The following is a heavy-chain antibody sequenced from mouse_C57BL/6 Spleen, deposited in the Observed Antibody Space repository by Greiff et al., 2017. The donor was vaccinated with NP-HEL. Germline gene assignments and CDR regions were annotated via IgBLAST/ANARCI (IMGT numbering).Heavy chain of an antibody. CDR1: GFTFSSYA. Sequence: EVHLVESGGGLVKPGGSLKLSCAASGFTFSSYAMSWVRQTPEKRLEWVATISDGGSYTYYPDNVKGRFTISRDNAKNNLYLQMSHLKSEDTAMYYCATTMITTLYYYAMDYWGQGTSVTVSS. V-gene: IGHV5-4*01. J-gene: IGHJ4*01. D-gene: IGHD2-4*01. CDR3: ATTMITTLYYYAMDY. CDR2: ISDGGSYT.